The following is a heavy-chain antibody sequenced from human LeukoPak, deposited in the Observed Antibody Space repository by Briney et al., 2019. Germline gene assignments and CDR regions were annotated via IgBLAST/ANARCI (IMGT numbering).Heavy chain of an antibody. CDR2: ISGSGGST. V-gene: IGHV3-23*01. Sequence: PGGSLRLSCAASGFTFSSYAMSWVRQAPGKGLEWVSAISGSGGSTYYADSVKGRFTIPRDNSKNTLYLQMNSLRAEDTAVYYCARSSYYDFWSGYTVGAFDIWGQGTMVTVSS. J-gene: IGHJ3*02. CDR3: ARSSYYDFWSGYTVGAFDI. CDR1: GFTFSSYA. D-gene: IGHD3-3*01.